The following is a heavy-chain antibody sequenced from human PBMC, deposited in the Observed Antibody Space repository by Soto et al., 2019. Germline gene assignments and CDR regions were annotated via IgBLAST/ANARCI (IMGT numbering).Heavy chain of an antibody. V-gene: IGHV3-53*01. CDR2: IYSGSST. J-gene: IGHJ3*02. CDR3: VREVSAFDI. CDR1: GFTVSTNY. Sequence: LRLSCAASGFTVSTNYMSWVRQAPGKGLEWVSVIYSGSSTYYADSVKGRFTISRDNSRNTLFLQMNSLRAEDTAIYYCVREVSAFDIWGQGTMVTVS.